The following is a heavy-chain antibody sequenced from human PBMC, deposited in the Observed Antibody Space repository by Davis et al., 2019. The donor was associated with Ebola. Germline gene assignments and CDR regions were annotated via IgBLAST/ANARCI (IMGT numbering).Heavy chain of an antibody. CDR1: GFTFSSYA. D-gene: IGHD2-2*01. Sequence: PGGSLRLSCLASGFTFSSYAMHWVRQAPGKGLEWVSYISSSGSTIYYADSVKGRFTISRDNAKNSLYLQMNSLRAEDTAVYYCAKGSDIVVVPAAMEEYYYYYYGMDVWGQGTTATVSS. V-gene: IGHV3-48*03. J-gene: IGHJ6*02. CDR2: ISSSGSTI. CDR3: AKGSDIVVVPAAMEEYYYYYYGMDV.